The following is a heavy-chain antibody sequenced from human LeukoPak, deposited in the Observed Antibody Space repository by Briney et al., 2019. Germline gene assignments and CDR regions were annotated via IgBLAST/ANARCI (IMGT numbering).Heavy chain of an antibody. D-gene: IGHD6-19*01. V-gene: IGHV3-23*01. CDR2: ISGSGSST. CDR3: AKDSIVWYQRGSNYFDY. CDR1: GFTFTSYA. J-gene: IGHJ4*02. Sequence: GGSLRLSCAASGFTFTSYAMNWVRQAPGKGLEWVSTISGSGSSTYYVDSVKGRFTLSRDNSKNTLYLQMNSLRAEDTAEYYCAKDSIVWYQRGSNYFDYWGQGTLVTVSS.